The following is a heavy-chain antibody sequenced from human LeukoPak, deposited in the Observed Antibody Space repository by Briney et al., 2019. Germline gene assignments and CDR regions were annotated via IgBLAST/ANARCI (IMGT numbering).Heavy chain of an antibody. V-gene: IGHV4-34*01. CDR2: INHRGDT. D-gene: IGHD1-1*01. J-gene: IGHJ4*03. CDR3: ARGPTISETGYFDY. CDR1: GGSFNTYY. Sequence: SEILSLTCAVYGGSFNTYYWSWIRQSPGKGLEWIAEINHRGDTNYNPSVKSRVTISVDTSKNQLSLKVNSLTAADTAVYYCARGPTISETGYFDYWGQGTLVTVSS.